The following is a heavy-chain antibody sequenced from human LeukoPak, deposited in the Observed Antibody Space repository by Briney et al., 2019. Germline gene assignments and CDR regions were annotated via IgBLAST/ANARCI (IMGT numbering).Heavy chain of an antibody. CDR2: VHYSGAT. V-gene: IGHV4-59*08. J-gene: IGHJ4*02. CDR1: RDSISVYF. D-gene: IGHD3-10*02. Sequence: SETLSLTCTVSRDSISVYFWSSIRQTPGKGLEWIGYVHYSGATNYNPPLKSRVTMSVATSKDQFSLKLNSVNAADTAMYYCARFCRWGTAMFGIDYWGQGTLVTVSS. CDR3: ARFCRWGTAMFGIDY.